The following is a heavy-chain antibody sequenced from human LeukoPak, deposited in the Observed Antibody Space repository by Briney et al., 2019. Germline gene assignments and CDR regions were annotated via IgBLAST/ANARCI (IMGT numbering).Heavy chain of an antibody. CDR3: ARDLSAAQYYDFWSGYHYSSDPYSDY. CDR2: INPNSGGT. V-gene: IGHV1-2*02. Sequence: ASVKVSSKASGDTFTGDYMHWGRQAPGQGLESMGWINPNSGGTNYAQKFQGRVTMTTDTSISTAYMELSRLRSDDTAVYYCARDLSAAQYYDFWSGYHYSSDPYSDYRGQGTLVTVSS. CDR1: GDTFTGDY. D-gene: IGHD3-3*01. J-gene: IGHJ4*02.